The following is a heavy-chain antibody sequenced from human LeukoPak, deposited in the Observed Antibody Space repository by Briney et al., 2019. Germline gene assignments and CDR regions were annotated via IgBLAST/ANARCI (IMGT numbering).Heavy chain of an antibody. CDR1: GFTFSSYS. J-gene: IGHJ6*03. CDR2: ISSSSSNI. Sequence: GGSLRLSCAASGFTFSSYSMNWVRQAPGKGLEWVSSISSSSSNIYYADSVKGRFTISRDNAKNSLYLQMNSLRAEDTAVYYCARDPSSWYYYYMDVWGKGTTVTVSS. V-gene: IGHV3-21*01. D-gene: IGHD6-13*01. CDR3: ARDPSSWYYYYMDV.